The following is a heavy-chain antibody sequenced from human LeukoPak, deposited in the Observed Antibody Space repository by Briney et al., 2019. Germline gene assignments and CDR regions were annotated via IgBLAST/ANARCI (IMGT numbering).Heavy chain of an antibody. V-gene: IGHV3-7*01. CDR3: ARDLSGVTGYTYGRGIDY. J-gene: IGHJ4*02. CDR1: GFTFSSYW. D-gene: IGHD5-18*01. Sequence: GGSLRLSCAASGFTFSSYWMSWVRQAPGKGLEWVANIKKDGSEKYYVDSVKGRFTISRDNAKTSPYLQMNSLRAEDTAVYYCARDLSGVTGYTYGRGIDYWGQGTLVTVSS. CDR2: IKKDGSEK.